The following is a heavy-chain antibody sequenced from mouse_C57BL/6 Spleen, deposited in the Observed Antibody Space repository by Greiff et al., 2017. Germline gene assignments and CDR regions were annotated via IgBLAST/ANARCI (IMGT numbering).Heavy chain of an antibody. CDR3: ARVALSLPFAY. D-gene: IGHD6-1*01. CDR1: GYTFTDYY. Sequence: VQLQQSGPVLVKPGASVKMSCKASGYTFTDYYMNWVKQSHGKSLEWIGVINPYNGGTSYNQKFKGKATLTVDKSSSTAYMELNSLTSEDSAVYYCARVALSLPFAYGGQGTLVTVSA. CDR2: INPYNGGT. J-gene: IGHJ3*01. V-gene: IGHV1-19*01.